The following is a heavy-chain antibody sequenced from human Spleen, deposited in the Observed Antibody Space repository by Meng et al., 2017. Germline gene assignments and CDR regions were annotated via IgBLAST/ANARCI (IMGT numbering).Heavy chain of an antibody. CDR1: GFTFDDYA. Sequence: GGSLRLSCAASGFTFDDYAMHWVRQAPGKGLEWVSGISWNSGSIGYADSVKGRFTISRDNAKNSLYLQMNSLRAEDTGLYYCAKGVTGSFDSWGQGTLVTVSS. D-gene: IGHD3-9*01. CDR3: AKGVTGSFDS. V-gene: IGHV3-9*01. CDR2: ISWNSGSI. J-gene: IGHJ4*02.